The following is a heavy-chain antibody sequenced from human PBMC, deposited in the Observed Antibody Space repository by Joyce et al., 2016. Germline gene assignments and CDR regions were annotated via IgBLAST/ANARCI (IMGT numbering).Heavy chain of an antibody. V-gene: IGHV4-31*03. Sequence: QVQLQESGPRLVKPSQTLSLTCTVSGGSISSGGYYWSWFRQHPGKGLEWIGYIYYSGRTYYSPSLKSRVTISVDTSKNQFSLKLTSVTAAYTAVYYCARYSVVDIVATTVRYYFDYWGQGTLVTVSS. CDR2: IYYSGRT. D-gene: IGHD5-12*01. CDR3: ARYSVVDIVATTVRYYFDY. CDR1: GGSISSGGYY. J-gene: IGHJ4*02.